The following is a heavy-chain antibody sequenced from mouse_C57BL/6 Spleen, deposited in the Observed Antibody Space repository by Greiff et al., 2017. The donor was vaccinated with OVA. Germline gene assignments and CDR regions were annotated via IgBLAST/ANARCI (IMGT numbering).Heavy chain of an antibody. CDR2: IYPGNSDT. Sequence: EVQLQQSGTVLARPGASVKMSCKTSGYTFTSYWMHWVKQRPGQGLEWIGAIYPGNSDTSYNQKFKGMAKLTAVTSASTAYMELSSLTNEDSAVYYCTRGKVYDYYDYWGQGTTLTVSS. CDR3: TRGKVYDYYDY. J-gene: IGHJ2*01. CDR1: GYTFTSYW. V-gene: IGHV1-5*01. D-gene: IGHD2-3*01.